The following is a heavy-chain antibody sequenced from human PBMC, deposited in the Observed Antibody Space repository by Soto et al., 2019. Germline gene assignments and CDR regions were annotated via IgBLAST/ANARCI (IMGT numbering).Heavy chain of an antibody. CDR3: AKDGYHAAFDF. CDR2: ISSSGSTI. D-gene: IGHD6-13*01. CDR1: GFTFSSYE. Sequence: PGGSLRLSCAASGFTFSSYEMNWVRQAPGKGLEWVSYISSSGSTIYYADSVKGRFTISRDNAKNSLYLQMNSLRAEDTAVYYCAKDGYHAAFDFWGQGTMVTASS. J-gene: IGHJ3*01. V-gene: IGHV3-48*03.